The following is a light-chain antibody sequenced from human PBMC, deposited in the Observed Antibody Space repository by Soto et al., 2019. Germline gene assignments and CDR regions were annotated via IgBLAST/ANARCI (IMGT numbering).Light chain of an antibody. Sequence: QSALTQPASVSGSPGQSITISCTGTSSDVGGYNYVSWYQQHPGKAPKLMIYDVSNRPSGVSNRFSGSKSGNTASLTISGLQAEDEADYYCSSYPSRRTLLSVFGTGTKVTVL. CDR3: SSYPSRRTLLSV. V-gene: IGLV2-14*01. CDR1: SSDVGGYNY. CDR2: DVS. J-gene: IGLJ1*01.